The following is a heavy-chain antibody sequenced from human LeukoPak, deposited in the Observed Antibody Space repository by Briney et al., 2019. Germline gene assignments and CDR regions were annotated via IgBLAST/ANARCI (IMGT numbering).Heavy chain of an antibody. CDR3: ARDKPRDGYVP. Sequence: ASVKVSCKASGGTFSSFAISWVRQAPGQGLEWMGGIIPIFGTANYAQKFQGRVTITADESTSTAYMELSSLRSEDTAVYYCARDKPRDGYVPWGQGTLVTVSS. CDR2: IIPIFGTA. CDR1: GGTFSSFA. J-gene: IGHJ4*02. D-gene: IGHD5-24*01. V-gene: IGHV1-69*13.